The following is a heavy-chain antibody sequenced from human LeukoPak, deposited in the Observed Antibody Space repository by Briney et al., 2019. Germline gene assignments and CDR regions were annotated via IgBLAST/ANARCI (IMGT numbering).Heavy chain of an antibody. CDR3: EREVGSITMIVVVITGPYGMDV. Sequence: GGSLRLSCAASGFTFSSYAMHWVRQAPGKGLEWVAVISYDGSNKYYADSVKGRFTISRDNSKNTLYLQMNSLRAEDTAVYYCEREVGSITMIVVVITGPYGMDVWGQGTTVTVSS. CDR1: GFTFSSYA. CDR2: ISYDGSNK. J-gene: IGHJ6*02. D-gene: IGHD3-22*01. V-gene: IGHV3-30-3*01.